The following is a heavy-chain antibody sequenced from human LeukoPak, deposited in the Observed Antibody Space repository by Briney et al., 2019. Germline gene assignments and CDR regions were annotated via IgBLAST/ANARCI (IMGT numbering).Heavy chain of an antibody. CDR1: GFTFSSYA. CDR2: ISYDGSNK. D-gene: IGHD6-13*01. J-gene: IGHJ6*02. V-gene: IGHV3-30*04. Sequence: PGRSLRLSCAASGFTFSSYAMHWVRQAPGKGLEGVAVISYDGSNKYYADSVKGRFTISRDNSKNTLYLQMNSLRAEDTAVYYCAKDLPGSRYYYYGMDVWGQGTTVTVSS. CDR3: AKDLPGSRYYYYGMDV.